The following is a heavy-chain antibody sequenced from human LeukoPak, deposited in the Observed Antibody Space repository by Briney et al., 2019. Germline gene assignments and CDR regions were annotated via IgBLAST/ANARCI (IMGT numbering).Heavy chain of an antibody. CDR3: ARAMGSGSYRYYYGMDV. D-gene: IGHD3-10*01. CDR1: GFTFSSYG. CDR2: IWYDGSNK. Sequence: PGGSLRLSCAASGFTFSSYGMHWVRQAPGKGLEWMAVIWYDGSNKYYADSVKGRFTISRDNSKNTLYLQMNSLRAEDTAVYYCARAMGSGSYRYYYGMDVWGKGTRVTVSS. V-gene: IGHV3-33*01. J-gene: IGHJ6*04.